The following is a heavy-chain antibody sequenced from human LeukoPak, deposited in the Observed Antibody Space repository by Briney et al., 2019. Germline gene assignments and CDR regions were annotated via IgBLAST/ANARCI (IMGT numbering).Heavy chain of an antibody. D-gene: IGHD3-22*01. CDR2: ISGSGGST. CDR1: GFTFSSYA. Sequence: GGSLRLSCAASGFTFSSYAMSWVRQAPGKGLEWVSAISGSGGSTYYADSVKGRFTISRDNSKNTLYLQMNSLRAEDTAVYYCATSVGGYYYDSSGYRDYWGQGTLVTVSS. CDR3: ATSVGGYYYDSSGYRDY. V-gene: IGHV3-23*01. J-gene: IGHJ4*02.